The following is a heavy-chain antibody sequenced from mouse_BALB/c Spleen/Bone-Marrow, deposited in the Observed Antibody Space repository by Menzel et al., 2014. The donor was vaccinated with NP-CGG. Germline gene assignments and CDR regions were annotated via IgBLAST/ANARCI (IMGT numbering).Heavy chain of an antibody. J-gene: IGHJ4*01. V-gene: IGHV3-6*02. Sequence: EVQLQQSGPGLVKPSQSLSLTCSVTGYSITSGYYWNWIRQFPGNKPEWMGYISYDGSNDYNPSLKNRISITRDTSKNQFFLKLNSVTAEDAGTYYCARLRGYFAMDYWGQGTSVTVSS. CDR1: GYSITSGYY. D-gene: IGHD1-1*01. CDR3: ARLRGYFAMDY. CDR2: ISYDGSN.